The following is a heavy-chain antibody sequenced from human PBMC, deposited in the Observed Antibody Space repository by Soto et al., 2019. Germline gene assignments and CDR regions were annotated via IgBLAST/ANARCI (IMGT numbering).Heavy chain of an antibody. CDR3: ARAMVRGVTPCPFDY. D-gene: IGHD3-10*01. J-gene: IGHJ4*02. CDR2: INPSGGST. CDR1: GYTFTRYY. Sequence: ASVKVSCKASGYTFTRYYMHWVRQAPGQGLEWMGIINPSGGSTSYAQKFQGRVTMTRDTSTSTVYMELSSLRSEDTAVYYCARAMVRGVTPCPFDYWGQGTLVTVSS. V-gene: IGHV1-46*01.